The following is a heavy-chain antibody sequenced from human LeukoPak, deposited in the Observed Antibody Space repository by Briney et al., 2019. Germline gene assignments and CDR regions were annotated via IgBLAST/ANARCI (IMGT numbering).Heavy chain of an antibody. D-gene: IGHD6-6*01. CDR2: INPSGGST. J-gene: IGHJ5*02. CDR1: GYTFTSYA. V-gene: IGHV1-46*01. Sequence: ASVKVSCKASGYTFTSYAMNWVRQAPGQGLEWMGIINPSGGSTSYAQKFQGRVTMTRDMSTSTVYMELSSLRSEDTAVYYCARAPDRGYSSSSGENWFDPWGQGTLVTVSS. CDR3: ARAPDRGYSSSSGENWFDP.